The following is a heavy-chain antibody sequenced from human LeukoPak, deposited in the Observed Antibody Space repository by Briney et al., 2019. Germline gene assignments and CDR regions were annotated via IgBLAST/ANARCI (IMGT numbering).Heavy chain of an antibody. D-gene: IGHD1-26*01. V-gene: IGHV3-72*01. CDR3: AGSEGYYGAFYFNY. CDR2: GDNKANSYTT. Sequence: PGGSLRLSCAASGFTFSSYAMSWVRQVPGKGLEWVSVISGSGDNKANSYTTEYAASVKGRFTISRDDSKNSLYLQMNSLKTEDTAVYYCAGSEGYYGAFYFNYWGQGTLVTVSS. J-gene: IGHJ4*02. CDR1: GFTFSSYA.